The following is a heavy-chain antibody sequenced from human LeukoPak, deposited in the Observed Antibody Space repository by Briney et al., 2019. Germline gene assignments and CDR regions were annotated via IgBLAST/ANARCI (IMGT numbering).Heavy chain of an antibody. J-gene: IGHJ4*02. CDR3: AKDRMYSSGWAFDY. CDR1: GFTFSSYA. D-gene: IGHD1-26*01. Sequence: GGSLRLSCSASGFTFSSYAMHWVRQAPGKGLEYVSAISSNGGSTYYADSVKGRFTISRDNSKSRLYLEMNTLRAEDTAVYYCAKDRMYSSGWAFDYWGQGTLVTVSS. V-gene: IGHV3-64*04. CDR2: ISSNGGST.